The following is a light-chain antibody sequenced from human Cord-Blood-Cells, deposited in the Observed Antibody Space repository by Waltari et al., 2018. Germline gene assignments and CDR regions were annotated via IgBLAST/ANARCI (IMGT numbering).Light chain of an antibody. CDR2: EGS. CDR3: CSYAGSSIWV. Sequence: QSALTQPASVSGSPGQSITISCTGTSSDVGSYNLVSWYQQHPGKAPKLMIYEGSKRPSGVSNRFAGSKSGNTASLTIAGPQAEDEADYYCCSYAGSSIWVFGGGTKLTVL. V-gene: IGLV2-23*01. J-gene: IGLJ3*02. CDR1: SSDVGSYNL.